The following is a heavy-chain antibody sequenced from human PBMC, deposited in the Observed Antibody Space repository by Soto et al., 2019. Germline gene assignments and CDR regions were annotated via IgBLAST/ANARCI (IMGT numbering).Heavy chain of an antibody. CDR1: GFTFRSYG. CDR3: ASASYDSSGYYDAFDL. Sequence: PGGSLRLSCVASGFTFRSYGISWVRQAPGKGLEWVANIKNDGSGKYYVDSVKGRFTISRDNANNSLYLQMNSLRVEDTAVYYCASASYDSSGYYDAFDLWGQGTMVTVSS. CDR2: IKNDGSGK. D-gene: IGHD3-22*01. J-gene: IGHJ3*01. V-gene: IGHV3-7*01.